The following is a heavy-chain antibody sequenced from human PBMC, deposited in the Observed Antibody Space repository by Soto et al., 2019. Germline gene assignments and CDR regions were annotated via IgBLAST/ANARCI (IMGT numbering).Heavy chain of an antibody. Sequence: QVQLVQSGAEVKKPGASVKLSCKASGYTFINYYIHWVRQAPGQGLEWMGIFNPTSGSTNYAQKFQGRVTLTMDTSTKTVYMELSSLRFDDTAVYYCARDLAAGDYWGQGTLVTVSS. CDR3: ARDLAAGDY. V-gene: IGHV1-46*01. D-gene: IGHD6-13*01. CDR1: GYTFINYY. J-gene: IGHJ4*02. CDR2: FNPTSGST.